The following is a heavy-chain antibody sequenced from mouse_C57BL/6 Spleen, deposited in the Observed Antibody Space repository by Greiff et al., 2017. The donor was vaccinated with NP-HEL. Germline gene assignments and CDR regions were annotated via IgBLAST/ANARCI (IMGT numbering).Heavy chain of an antibody. CDR1: GYTFTSYW. CDR2: IHPTGGST. CDR3: ARFAISSYYFDY. V-gene: IGHV1-64*01. J-gene: IGHJ2*01. Sequence: QVQLQQPGAELVKPGASVKLSCKASGYTFTSYWMHWVKQRPGQGLEWIGMIHPTGGSTNYNEKFKGKATLTVDKSSSTAYMQLSSLTSEDSAVYYGARFAISSYYFDYWGQGTTLTVSS.